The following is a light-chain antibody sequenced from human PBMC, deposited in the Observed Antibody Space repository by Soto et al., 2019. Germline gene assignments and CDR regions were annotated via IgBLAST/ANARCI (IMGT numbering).Light chain of an antibody. Sequence: EILMTQSPATLSVSPGERATLSCRASHRVNTYLAWYQQRPGQAPRLLIYDASTRATGIPARFSGSGSGTEFTLTISSLQSDDFEVYYCQQYNNWPLTFGGGTKV. CDR2: DAS. CDR3: QQYNNWPLT. J-gene: IGKJ4*01. CDR1: HRVNTY. V-gene: IGKV3-15*01.